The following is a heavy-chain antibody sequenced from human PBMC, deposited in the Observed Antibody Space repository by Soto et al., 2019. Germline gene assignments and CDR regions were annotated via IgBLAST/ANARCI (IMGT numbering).Heavy chain of an antibody. D-gene: IGHD3-22*01. CDR2: LSAQNGNT. Sequence: GASVKVSCKASGYTFTTYDFNWVRQAPGQGLEWMAWLSAQNGNTGYAQKFQDRVTITRDTSASTAYMELSSLRSEDTAFYYCARDRNPYYYDKSGFFYADYWGQGTLVTVSS. J-gene: IGHJ4*02. V-gene: IGHV1-8*01. CDR1: GYTFTTYD. CDR3: ARDRNPYYYDKSGFFYADY.